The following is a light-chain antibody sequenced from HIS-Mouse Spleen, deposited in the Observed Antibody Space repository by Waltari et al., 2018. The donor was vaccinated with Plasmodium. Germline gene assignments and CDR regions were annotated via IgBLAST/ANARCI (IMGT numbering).Light chain of an antibody. CDR3: QQSYSTPPT. V-gene: IGKV1-39*01. CDR1: QRSSSY. Sequence: DIQMTQSPSSLSVSVGDRVTITCRASQRSSSYLNWYQQKPGKAPNLLIYAASSSQSGVLSRISGSGAGTEVTITISSLLHEDVATYYCQQSYSTPPTFGGGTKVEIK. CDR2: AAS. J-gene: IGKJ4*02.